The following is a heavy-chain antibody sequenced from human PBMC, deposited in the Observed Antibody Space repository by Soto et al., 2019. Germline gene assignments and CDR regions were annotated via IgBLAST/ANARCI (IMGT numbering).Heavy chain of an antibody. CDR3: ARGTYCGGGSFYSRRAGADY. V-gene: IGHV1-3*01. CDR2: INSDNGNT. J-gene: IGHJ4*02. D-gene: IGHD2-15*01. CDR1: GYTFTYYA. Sequence: QVQLVQSGAEVKKPGASVKVSCKASGYTFTYYAMHWVRQAPGQRPEWMGWINSDNGNTQYSQEFQGRVTITRDTSASTAYMELSSLRFEDTAVYSWARGTYCGGGSFYSRRAGADYWGQGPLVTVSS.